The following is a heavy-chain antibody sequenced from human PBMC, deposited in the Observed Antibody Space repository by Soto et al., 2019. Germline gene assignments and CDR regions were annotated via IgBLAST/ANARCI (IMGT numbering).Heavy chain of an antibody. D-gene: IGHD3-9*01. CDR1: GDSVSSNSAA. Sequence: QVQLQQSGPGLVKPSQTLSLTCAISGDSVSSNSAAWNWIRQSPSRGLEWLGRTYYRSKWYNDYALSVKXXLXTXXDTSKNQSALQLNSVTPEDTAVYYCARSTGYYFDYWGQGTLVTVSS. V-gene: IGHV6-1*01. J-gene: IGHJ4*02. CDR2: TYYRSKWYN. CDR3: ARSTGYYFDY.